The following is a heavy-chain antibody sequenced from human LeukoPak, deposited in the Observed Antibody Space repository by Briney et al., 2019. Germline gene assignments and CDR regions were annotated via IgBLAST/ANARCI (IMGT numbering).Heavy chain of an antibody. J-gene: IGHJ3*02. Sequence: GGSLRLSCAASGFTLSSFGMVWVRQAPGKGLEWVTLMWYDGRNKYYADSVKCRFTISRDNSKNTVYLQMNSLRGEDTAVYYCARVGDMEAFDTWGQGTRVTVSS. CDR2: MWYDGRNK. CDR1: GFTLSSFG. CDR3: ARVGDMEAFDT. D-gene: IGHD3-16*01. V-gene: IGHV3-33*01.